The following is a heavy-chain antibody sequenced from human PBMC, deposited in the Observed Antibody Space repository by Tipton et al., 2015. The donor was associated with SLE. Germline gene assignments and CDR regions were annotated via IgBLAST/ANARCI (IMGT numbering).Heavy chain of an antibody. V-gene: IGHV4-39*07. CDR1: GASISTYY. CDR3: ARVVTVVATHYYDMDV. J-gene: IGHJ6*02. CDR2: VYESGTT. D-gene: IGHD2-15*01. Sequence: TLSLTCTVSGASISTYYWGWIRQPPGKGLEWIGSVYESGTTYYNPSLKSRVTMSVDTSKTQFSLKLSSLTAADTAVYYCARVVTVVATHYYDMDVWGQGTTVTVSS.